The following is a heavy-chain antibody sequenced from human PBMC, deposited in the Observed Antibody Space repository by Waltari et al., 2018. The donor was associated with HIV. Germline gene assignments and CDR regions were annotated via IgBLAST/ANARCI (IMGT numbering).Heavy chain of an antibody. Sequence: QLQLQESGPGLVKPSETLSLACPVPGGDIRSSSYYWGWIRQPPGKGLEWIGSIYYSGSTYYNPSLKSRVTISVDTSKNQFSLNLNSVTAADTAVYFCAKHMTALVPFDYWGQGTLVTVSS. CDR1: GGDIRSSSYY. D-gene: IGHD5-18*01. J-gene: IGHJ4*02. V-gene: IGHV4-39*01. CDR3: AKHMTALVPFDY. CDR2: IYYSGST.